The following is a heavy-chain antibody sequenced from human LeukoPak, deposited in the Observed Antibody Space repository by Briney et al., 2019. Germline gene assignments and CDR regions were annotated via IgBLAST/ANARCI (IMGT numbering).Heavy chain of an antibody. CDR2: INHSGST. CDR1: GGSFSGYY. D-gene: IGHD6-19*01. V-gene: IGHV4-34*01. J-gene: IGHJ4*02. CDR3: ARGQPGLIAVVGTRKYFDY. Sequence: SETLSLTCAVYGGSFSGYYWSWIRQPPGKGLEWIGEINHSGSTNYNPSLKSRVTTSVDTSKNQFSLKLSSVTAADTAVYYCARGQPGLIAVVGTRKYFDYWGQGTLVTVSS.